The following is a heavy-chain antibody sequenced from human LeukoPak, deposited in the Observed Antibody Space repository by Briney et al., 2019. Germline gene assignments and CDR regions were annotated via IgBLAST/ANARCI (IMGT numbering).Heavy chain of an antibody. CDR3: ARGRDSSGYYYVPDFDY. Sequence: GRSLRLSCAASGFTFSSYGMHWVRQAPGKGLEWVAVIWYDGSNKYYADSVKGRFTISRDNSKNTLYLQMNSLRAEDTAVYYCARGRDSSGYYYVPDFDYWGQGTLVTVSS. CDR1: GFTFSSYG. V-gene: IGHV3-33*01. J-gene: IGHJ4*02. D-gene: IGHD3-22*01. CDR2: IWYDGSNK.